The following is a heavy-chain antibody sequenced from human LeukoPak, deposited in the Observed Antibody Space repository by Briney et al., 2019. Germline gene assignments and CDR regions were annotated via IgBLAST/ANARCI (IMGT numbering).Heavy chain of an antibody. CDR2: IRHDESKT. CDR3: AKPVIPSAYQGTYYMDV. CDR1: GLIFSSYG. Sequence: PGGSLRFSCAASGLIFSSYGMHWVRQAPGEGLEWVAYIRHDESKTFYADSVKGRFTISRDNSKNTLYLQMHSLRAEDTALYYCAKPVIPSAYQGTYYMDVWGKGTTVTVSS. V-gene: IGHV3-30*02. J-gene: IGHJ6*03. D-gene: IGHD3-16*01.